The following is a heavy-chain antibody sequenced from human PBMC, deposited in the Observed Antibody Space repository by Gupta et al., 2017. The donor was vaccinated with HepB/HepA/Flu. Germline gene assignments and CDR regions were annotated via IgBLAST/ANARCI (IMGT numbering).Heavy chain of an antibody. Sequence: QVQLQQWGPGLFTPSETLSITCAVYGVSFSGYYWSWIRQPPGKGLEWIGEIKHSGSTNYNPSLKSRVTISVDTSKNQFSLKLSSVTAADTAVYYWASQKQQLVYWGQGTLVTVSS. CDR1: GVSFSGYY. V-gene: IGHV4-34*01. CDR3: ASQKQQLVY. J-gene: IGHJ4*02. CDR2: IKHSGST. D-gene: IGHD6-13*01.